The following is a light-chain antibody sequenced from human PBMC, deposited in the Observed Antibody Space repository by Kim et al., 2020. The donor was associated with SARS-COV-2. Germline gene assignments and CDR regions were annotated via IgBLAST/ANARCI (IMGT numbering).Light chain of an antibody. V-gene: IGKV1-5*03. CDR3: QQYRSYPWT. Sequence: ASIGDRVTITCRASRNIASWVAWYQQKPGEAPRLLIYKASNLKSGVTSRFSGSGSGTEFTLTTDSLQADDLATYYCQQYRSYPWTFGQGTKVDIK. CDR1: RNIASW. J-gene: IGKJ1*01. CDR2: KAS.